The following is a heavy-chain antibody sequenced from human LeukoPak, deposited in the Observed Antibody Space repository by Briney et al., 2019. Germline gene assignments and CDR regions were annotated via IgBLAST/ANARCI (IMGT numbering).Heavy chain of an antibody. CDR2: INHSGST. D-gene: IGHD5-18*01. J-gene: IGHJ6*03. V-gene: IGHV4-34*01. CDR3: ARRVQLWFRAYYYYYMDV. Sequence: PSETLSLTCAVYGGSFSGYYWSWIRQPPGKGLEWIGEINHSGSTNYNPSLKSRVTISVDTSKNQFSLKLSSVTAADMAVYYCARRVQLWFRAYYYYYMDVWGKGTTVTVSS. CDR1: GGSFSGYY.